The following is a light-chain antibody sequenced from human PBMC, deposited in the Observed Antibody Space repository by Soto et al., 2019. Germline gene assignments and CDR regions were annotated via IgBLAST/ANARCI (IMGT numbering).Light chain of an antibody. V-gene: IGKV3-20*01. J-gene: IGKJ1*01. Sequence: EIVLTQSPGTLSLSPGERATLSCRATQTIISNFLAWYQQKPGQAPTLVIHGASTRATGIPDRFSGSGSGTDFTLTSSRGEPEDFAVYYCQLYGRTPKPFGQGTKVEV. CDR3: QLYGRTPKP. CDR2: GAS. CDR1: QTIISNF.